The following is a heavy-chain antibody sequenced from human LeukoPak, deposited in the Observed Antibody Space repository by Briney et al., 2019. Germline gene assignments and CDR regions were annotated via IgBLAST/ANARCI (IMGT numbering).Heavy chain of an antibody. Sequence: GGSLRLSCAASGFTFSSYAMSWVRQAPGKGLEWVSAISGSGGSTYYADSVKGRFTIPRDNSKTTLYLQRNSLRAEDTAVYYCAKGIQLWLLFFDYWGQGTLVTVSS. CDR1: GFTFSSYA. CDR2: ISGSGGST. CDR3: AKGIQLWLLFFDY. D-gene: IGHD5-18*01. J-gene: IGHJ4*02. V-gene: IGHV3-23*01.